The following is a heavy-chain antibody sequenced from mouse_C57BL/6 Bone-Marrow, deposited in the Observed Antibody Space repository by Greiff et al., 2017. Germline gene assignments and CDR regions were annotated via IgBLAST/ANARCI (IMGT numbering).Heavy chain of an antibody. V-gene: IGHV1-74*01. J-gene: IGHJ3*01. CDR3: AIAYGNGFAY. CDR2: IHPSDSDT. Sequence: QVQLQQPGAELVQPGASLTVSCKASGYTFTSYWMRWLKQRPGPGLEWIGSIHPSDSDTNYNQKFKGKFTFTVDKSSSTAYMQLSSLTSEDSAVYYCAIAYGNGFAYWGQGTLVTVSA. CDR1: GYTFTSYW. D-gene: IGHD2-10*02.